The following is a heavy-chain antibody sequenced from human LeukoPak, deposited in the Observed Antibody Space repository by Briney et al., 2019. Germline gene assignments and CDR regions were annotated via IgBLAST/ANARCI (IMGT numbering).Heavy chain of an antibody. J-gene: IGHJ4*02. CDR1: GFTFSSYA. V-gene: IGHV3-30*04. CDR3: ARDGRNYYDRSGYYSALAY. CDR2: ISYDGRNK. D-gene: IGHD3-22*01. Sequence: GGSLRLSCAASGFTFSSYAMHWVRQAPGRGLEWVAVISYDGRNKYHADSVKGRFTISRDNSKNTLYLQMNSLRADDTAVYYCARDGRNYYDRSGYYSALAYWGQGTLVTVSS.